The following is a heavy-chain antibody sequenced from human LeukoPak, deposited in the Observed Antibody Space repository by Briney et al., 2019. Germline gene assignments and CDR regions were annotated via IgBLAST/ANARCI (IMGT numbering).Heavy chain of an antibody. CDR2: IIPIFGTA. CDR1: GGTFSSYA. Sequence: ASVKVSCKASGGTFSSYAISWVRQAPGQGLEWMGGIIPIFGTANYAQKFQGRVTITTDESTSTAYMELSSLRSEDTAVYYCAGGRRKYSSGWPGDWFDPWGQGTLVTVSS. CDR3: AGGRRKYSSGWPGDWFDP. J-gene: IGHJ5*02. V-gene: IGHV1-69*05. D-gene: IGHD6-19*01.